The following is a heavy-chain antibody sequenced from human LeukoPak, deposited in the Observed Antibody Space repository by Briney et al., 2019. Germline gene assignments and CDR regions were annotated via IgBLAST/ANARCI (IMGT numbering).Heavy chain of an antibody. D-gene: IGHD2-2*01. CDR2: IYWDDDK. Sequence: SGPTLVNPTQTLTLTCTFSGFSLSTSGVGVGWIRQPPGKALEWLALIYWDDDKRYSPSLKSRLTITKDTSKNQVVLTMTNMDPVDTATYYCAHSWEIQGCRSTSCYFDYWGQGTLVTVSS. CDR3: AHSWEIQGCRSTSCYFDY. CDR1: GFSLSTSGVG. V-gene: IGHV2-5*02. J-gene: IGHJ4*02.